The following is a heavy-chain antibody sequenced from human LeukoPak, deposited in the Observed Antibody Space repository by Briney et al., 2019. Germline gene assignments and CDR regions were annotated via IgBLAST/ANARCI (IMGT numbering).Heavy chain of an antibody. Sequence: KPSETLSLTCAVYGGSFSGYYWSWIRQPPGKGPEWIGEINHSGSTNYNPSLKSRVTISVDTSKNQFSLKLSSVTAADTAVYYCARRFKQLWDDYWGQGTLVTVSS. CDR2: INHSGST. V-gene: IGHV4-34*01. D-gene: IGHD5-18*01. CDR3: ARRFKQLWDDY. J-gene: IGHJ4*02. CDR1: GGSFSGYY.